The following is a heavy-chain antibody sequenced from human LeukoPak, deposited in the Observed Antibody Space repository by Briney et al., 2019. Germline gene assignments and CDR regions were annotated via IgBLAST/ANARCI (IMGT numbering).Heavy chain of an antibody. CDR1: GGSFSGYY. CDR2: INHSGST. Sequence: SETLSLTCAVYGGSFSGYYWSWIRQPPGKGLEWIGEINHSGSTNYNPSLKSRVTISVDTSKNQFSLKLSSVTAADTAVYYCARVAYYDSSGYPDAFDIWGQGTMVTVSS. J-gene: IGHJ3*02. CDR3: ARVAYYDSSGYPDAFDI. V-gene: IGHV4-34*01. D-gene: IGHD3-22*01.